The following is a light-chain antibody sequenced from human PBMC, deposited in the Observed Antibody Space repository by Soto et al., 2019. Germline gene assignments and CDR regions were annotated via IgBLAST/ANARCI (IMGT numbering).Light chain of an antibody. CDR3: QQRRNWPPIT. CDR1: QNVEGF. CDR2: DAS. Sequence: ETVLTQSPATLSLSPGERATLSCRASQNVEGFLAWYQQKPGQAPRLLIYDASNRATGIPARFSGSGSGTDFTLTISSLEPEDFAVYYCQQRRNWPPITVGQGTRLDIK. V-gene: IGKV3-11*01. J-gene: IGKJ5*01.